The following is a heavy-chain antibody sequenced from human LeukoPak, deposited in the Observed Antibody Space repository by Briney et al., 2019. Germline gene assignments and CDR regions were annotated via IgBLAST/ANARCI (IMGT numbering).Heavy chain of an antibody. V-gene: IGHV3-7*01. Sequence: GGSLRLSCVASGFPFSSYWMTWVRQAPGKGLEWVANIKQDGSKKSYVDSVKGRFTISRDNAKNSLYLQMNSLRAEDTAVYYCATSSVVREIDYWGQGTLVTVSS. CDR1: GFPFSSYW. D-gene: IGHD3-10*01. CDR2: IKQDGSKK. CDR3: ATSSVVREIDY. J-gene: IGHJ4*02.